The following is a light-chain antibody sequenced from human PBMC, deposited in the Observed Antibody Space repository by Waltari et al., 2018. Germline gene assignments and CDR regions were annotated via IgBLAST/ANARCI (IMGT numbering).Light chain of an antibody. CDR2: VAS. J-gene: IGKJ2*01. Sequence: DIQMTQSPSSLPASVGDRVTITCRSSQSISNYLNWYQHKPGEAPKLLVYVASNLQRGVPSRFSGSGSETDFTLTISSLQLEDFATYYCQQSYNAPYTLGQGTNVEIK. CDR1: QSISNY. CDR3: QQSYNAPYT. V-gene: IGKV1-39*01.